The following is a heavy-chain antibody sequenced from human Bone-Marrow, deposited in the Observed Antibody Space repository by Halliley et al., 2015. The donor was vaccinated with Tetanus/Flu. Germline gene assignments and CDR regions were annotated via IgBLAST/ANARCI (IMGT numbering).Heavy chain of an antibody. CDR2: MWFDGTNK. D-gene: IGHD3-3*01. V-gene: IGHV3-33*01. J-gene: IGHJ5*02. CDR3: ARDFGGNTFMANWFDL. Sequence: MWFDGTNKFYGDSVKGRFSTSRDNSKNTVYLQMNSLRAEDTAVYSCARDFGGNTFMANWFDLWGQGTLVTVSS.